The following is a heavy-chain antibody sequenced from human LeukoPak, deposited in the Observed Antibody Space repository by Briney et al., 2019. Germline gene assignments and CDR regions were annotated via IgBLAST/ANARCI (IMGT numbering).Heavy chain of an antibody. Sequence: GASVKVSCKASGYTFTSYGISWVRQAPGQGLEWMGWISAYNGSANYAQKLQGRVTMTTDTSRSTAYMELRSLTSDDTAVYYCARDRYTYGQPIWMNWGQGTLVTVSS. J-gene: IGHJ4*02. V-gene: IGHV1-18*01. CDR3: ARDRYTYGQPIWMN. CDR1: GYTFTSYG. CDR2: ISAYNGSA. D-gene: IGHD5-18*01.